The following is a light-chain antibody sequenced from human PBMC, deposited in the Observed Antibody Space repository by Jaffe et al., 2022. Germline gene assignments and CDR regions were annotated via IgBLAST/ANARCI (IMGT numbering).Light chain of an antibody. CDR1: QSVLYSSNNKNY. J-gene: IGKJ1*01. CDR3: QQYYSNPGT. V-gene: IGKV4-1*01. Sequence: DIVMTQSPDSLAVSLGERATINCKSSQSVLYSSNNKNYLAWYQQKPGQPPKLLIYWASTRESGVPDRFSGSGSGTDFTLTINSLQAEDVAVYYCQQYYSNPGTFGQGTKVEIK. CDR2: WAS.